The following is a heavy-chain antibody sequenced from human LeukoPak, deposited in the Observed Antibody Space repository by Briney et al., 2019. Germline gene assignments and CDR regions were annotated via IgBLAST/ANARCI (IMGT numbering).Heavy chain of an antibody. V-gene: IGHV3-21*01. CDR1: GFTFSYYS. J-gene: IGHJ6*03. CDR2: ISSSRSVI. D-gene: IGHD6-13*01. Sequence: GGSLRLSCAASGFTFSYYSMNWVRQAPGRGMEGVSCISSSRSVIFYSHSVRCRFTISRDNAKNLLYLHMNSLRVEDTAVYYCAKVDRGDYSSSPVPYYNYYMNVWGKGTTVTVSS. CDR3: AKVDRGDYSSSPVPYYNYYMNV.